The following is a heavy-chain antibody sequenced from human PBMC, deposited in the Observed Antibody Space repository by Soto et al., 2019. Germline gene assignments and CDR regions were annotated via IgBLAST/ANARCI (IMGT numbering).Heavy chain of an antibody. D-gene: IGHD3-16*01. CDR1: GYEFNSYW. V-gene: IGHV5-51*01. CDR2: IYPGDSDT. J-gene: IGHJ3*01. CDR3: ARQNFNYNYTWGSSYRGFDV. Sequence: GESLKISCEGFGYEFNSYWISWVRQVPGKGLEWMGIIYPGDSDTIYSPSFQGQVTISADKSTGTAYLQWNTLRASDTAIYYCARQNFNYNYTWGSSYRGFDVWGQGTTVTVSS.